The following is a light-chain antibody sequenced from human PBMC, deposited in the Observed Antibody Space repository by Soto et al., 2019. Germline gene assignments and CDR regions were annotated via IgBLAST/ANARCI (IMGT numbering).Light chain of an antibody. Sequence: EIVLTQSPSTLSLSPGERATLSCRASQSINRYLDWYRQKPGQAPRLLIYDASNRATGIPARFSGSGSGTDFNPTIISLEPDDFLVYYYQQRSNWPPVTFGGGTKVEIK. V-gene: IGKV3-11*01. CDR3: QQRSNWPPVT. J-gene: IGKJ4*01. CDR2: DAS. CDR1: QSINRY.